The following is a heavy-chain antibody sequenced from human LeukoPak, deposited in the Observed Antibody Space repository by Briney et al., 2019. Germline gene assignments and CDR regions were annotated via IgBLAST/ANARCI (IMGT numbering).Heavy chain of an antibody. CDR3: ARLVCGTYNGNRFDP. CDR1: GGSFNDFF. Sequence: SETLSLTCAVSGGSFNDFFWSWIRQPPGKGLEWVGEMNHRGSGTTNYNPSLRNRVTISVDKSKNQFSLNLTSVTAADTAVYYCARLVCGTYNGNRFDPWGQGILVTVSS. V-gene: IGHV4-34*01. D-gene: IGHD1-1*01. J-gene: IGHJ5*02. CDR2: MNHRGSGTT.